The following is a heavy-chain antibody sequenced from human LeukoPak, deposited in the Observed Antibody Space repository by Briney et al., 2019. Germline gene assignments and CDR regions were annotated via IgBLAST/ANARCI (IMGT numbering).Heavy chain of an antibody. Sequence: SVKGRFTISSDNSKNTLYLQMNSLRAEDTAVYYCAKVGVVGYCGGDCYSKYWGQGTLVTVSS. V-gene: IGHV3-30*02. J-gene: IGHJ4*02. CDR3: AKVGVVGYCGGDCYSKY. D-gene: IGHD2-21*01.